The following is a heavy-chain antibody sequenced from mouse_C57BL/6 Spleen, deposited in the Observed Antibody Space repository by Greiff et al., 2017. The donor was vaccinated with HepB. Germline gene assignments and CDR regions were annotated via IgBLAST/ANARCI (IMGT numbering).Heavy chain of an antibody. V-gene: IGHV1-5*01. CDR1: GYTFTSYW. J-gene: IGHJ4*01. D-gene: IGHD1-1*01. CDR3: TRGYYGSSYDGFSYAMDY. CDR2: IYPGNSDT. Sequence: EVQLQQSGTVLARPGASVKMSCKTSGYTFTSYWMHWVKQRPGQGLEWIGAIYPGNSDTSYNQKFKGKAKLTAVTSASTAYMERSSLTNEDSAVYYCTRGYYGSSYDGFSYAMDYWGQGTSVTVSS.